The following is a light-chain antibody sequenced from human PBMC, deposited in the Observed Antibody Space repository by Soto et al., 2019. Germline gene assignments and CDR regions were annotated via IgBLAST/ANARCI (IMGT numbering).Light chain of an antibody. V-gene: IGLV1-51*01. CDR1: SSNIGNNY. Sequence: QSVLTQPPSVSAAPGQKVTMFCSGSSSNIGNNYVSWYQQFPGRAPKLLIYDNNKRPSGIPDRFSGSKSGTSATLGITGLLTGDEADYYCGTWDSSLSGVVFGGGTKVTVL. CDR2: DNN. CDR3: GTWDSSLSGVV. J-gene: IGLJ2*01.